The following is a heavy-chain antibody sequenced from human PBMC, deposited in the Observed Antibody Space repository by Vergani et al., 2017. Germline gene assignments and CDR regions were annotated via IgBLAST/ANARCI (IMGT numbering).Heavy chain of an antibody. CDR1: GGSISDYY. V-gene: IGHV4-59*01. Sequence: QVQLQESGPGLVKSSETLSLTCTVSGGSISDYYWNWLRQPPGEGLEWIGYIYKSGSSTYNPSLKGRVTISADTSKNQFSLKLNSVTAADTALYYCARGRGYSTGWYSAFDIWGQGTMVTVSS. J-gene: IGHJ3*02. D-gene: IGHD6-19*01. CDR3: ARGRGYSTGWYSAFDI. CDR2: IYKSGSS.